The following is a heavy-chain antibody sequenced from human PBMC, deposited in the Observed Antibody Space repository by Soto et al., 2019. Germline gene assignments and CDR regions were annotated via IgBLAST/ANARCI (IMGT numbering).Heavy chain of an antibody. V-gene: IGHV1-18*01. J-gene: IGHJ6*02. Sequence: ASVKVSCKASGYTFTSYGISWVRQAPGQGLEWMGWISAYNGNTNYAQKLQGRVTMTTDTSTSTAYMELRSLRSDDTAVYYCARDRSGSYYEDYYYYGMDVWGQGTTVTVSS. CDR1: GYTFTSYG. CDR3: ARDRSGSYYEDYYYYGMDV. CDR2: ISAYNGNT. D-gene: IGHD1-26*01.